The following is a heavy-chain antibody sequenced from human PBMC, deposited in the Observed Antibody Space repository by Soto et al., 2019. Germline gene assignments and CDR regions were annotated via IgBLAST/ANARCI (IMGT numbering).Heavy chain of an antibody. CDR2: ISWNSGSI. CDR1: GFTFDDYA. D-gene: IGHD6-6*01. CDR3: AKDLGYSSSSNAFDI. V-gene: IGHV3-9*01. Sequence: EVQLVESGGGLVQPGRSLRLSCAASGFTFDDYAMHWVRQAPGKGLEWVSGISWNSGSIGYADSVKGRFTISRDNAKNSLYLQMNSVRAEDTALYYCAKDLGYSSSSNAFDIWGQGTMVTVSS. J-gene: IGHJ3*02.